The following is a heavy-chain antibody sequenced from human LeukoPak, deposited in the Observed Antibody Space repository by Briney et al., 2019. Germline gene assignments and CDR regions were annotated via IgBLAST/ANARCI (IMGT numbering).Heavy chain of an antibody. J-gene: IGHJ4*02. CDR1: GFTFSSYA. CDR2: ISGSGGST. Sequence: GGSLRRSCAASGFTFSSYAMSWVRQAPGKGLEWVSAISGSGGSTYYADSVKGRFTISRDNSKNTLYLQMNSLRAEDTAVYYCAKLHDFWSGYSYYWGQGTLVTVSS. D-gene: IGHD3-3*01. CDR3: AKLHDFWSGYSYY. V-gene: IGHV3-23*01.